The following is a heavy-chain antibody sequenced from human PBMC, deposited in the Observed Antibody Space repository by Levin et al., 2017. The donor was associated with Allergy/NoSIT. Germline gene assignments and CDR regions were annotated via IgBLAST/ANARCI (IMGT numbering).Heavy chain of an antibody. CDR3: AKGGMVRGVIRHFDY. D-gene: IGHD3-10*01. CDR2: ISGSGGST. Sequence: GESLKISCAASGFTFSSYAMSWVRQAPGKGLEWVSAISGSGGSTYYADSVKGRFTISRDNSKNTLYLQMNSLRAEDTAVYYCAKGGMVRGVIRHFDYWGQGTLVTVSS. J-gene: IGHJ4*02. V-gene: IGHV3-23*01. CDR1: GFTFSSYA.